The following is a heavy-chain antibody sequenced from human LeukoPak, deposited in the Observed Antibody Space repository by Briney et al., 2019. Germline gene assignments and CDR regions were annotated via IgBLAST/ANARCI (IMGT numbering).Heavy chain of an antibody. Sequence: GGSLRLSCAASGFTFSTYDMHWVRQAPGKGLEWLAFIRYDGSYQYYADSVNGRFTISRDNSKNTLYLQMNSLTAEDTAIYYCATPKADYYPFDYWGQETLVTVSS. CDR1: GFTFSTYD. D-gene: IGHD3-22*01. V-gene: IGHV3-30*02. CDR3: ATPKADYYPFDY. J-gene: IGHJ4*02. CDR2: IRYDGSYQ.